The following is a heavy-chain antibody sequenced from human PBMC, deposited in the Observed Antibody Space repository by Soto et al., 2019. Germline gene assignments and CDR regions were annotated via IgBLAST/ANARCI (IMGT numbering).Heavy chain of an antibody. J-gene: IGHJ4*02. V-gene: IGHV3-48*03. CDR1: GFSFSTYE. D-gene: IGHD6-13*01. Sequence: EVQLVESGGGLVQPGGSLRLSCAASGFSFSTYEMNWVRQAPGKGLEWVAYISSGSDTIHYADSVRGRFTVSRDNAKNSLYLQMNSLRVEATALSYGARDRAAGGYWGQGTLVTVSS. CDR2: ISSGSDTI. CDR3: ARDRAAGGY.